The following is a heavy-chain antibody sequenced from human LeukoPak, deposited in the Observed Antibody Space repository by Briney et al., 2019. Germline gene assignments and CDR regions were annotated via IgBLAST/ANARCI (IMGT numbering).Heavy chain of an antibody. Sequence: PSETLSLTCTVSGGSISSSSYYWGWIRQPPGKGLEWIGSIYYSGSTYYNPSLKSRVTISVDTSKNQFSLKLSSVTAADTAVYYCVRGPYGSGISNWFDPWGQGTQVIVSS. V-gene: IGHV4-39*07. D-gene: IGHD3-10*01. J-gene: IGHJ5*02. CDR2: IYYSGST. CDR3: VRGPYGSGISNWFDP. CDR1: GGSISSSSYY.